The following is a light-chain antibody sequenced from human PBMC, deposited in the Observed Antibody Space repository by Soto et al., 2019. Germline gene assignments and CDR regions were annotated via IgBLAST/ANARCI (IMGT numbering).Light chain of an antibody. CDR1: SSDVGSSNG. CDR2: DVS. J-gene: IGLJ1*01. Sequence: QSSLTQPPSVSGSPGQSVAISCTGTSSDVGSSNGVSWYQQPPGTAPKLMIYDVSNRPSGVPDRFSGSKSGNTASLTISGLQAEDEADYYCSSYTSSSTYVFGSGTKVTVL. V-gene: IGLV2-18*02. CDR3: SSYTSSSTYV.